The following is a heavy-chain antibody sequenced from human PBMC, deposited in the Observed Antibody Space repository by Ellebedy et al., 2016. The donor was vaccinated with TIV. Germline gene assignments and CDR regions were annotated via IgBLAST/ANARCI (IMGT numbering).Heavy chain of an antibody. J-gene: IGHJ4*02. CDR1: GFTFSSYG. Sequence: GGSLRLSXAASGFTFSSYGMHWVRQAPGKGLEWVAVISYDGSNKYYADSVKGRFTISRDNSKNTLYLQINSLRAEDTAVYYCAKDGPYDMVDYWGQGTLVTVSS. CDR3: AKDGPYDMVDY. D-gene: IGHD3-9*01. V-gene: IGHV3-30*18. CDR2: ISYDGSNK.